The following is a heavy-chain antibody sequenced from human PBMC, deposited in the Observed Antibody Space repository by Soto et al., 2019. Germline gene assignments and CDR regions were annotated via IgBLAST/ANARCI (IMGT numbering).Heavy chain of an antibody. J-gene: IGHJ5*02. CDR1: GFSLSTSGVG. V-gene: IGHV2-5*02. Sequence: QITLKESGPTLVKPTQTLTLTCTFSGFSLSTSGVGVGWIRQPPGKALEWLALIYWDDDKRYSPSLKSRLTITKDTSKNQVVLTMTNMDPVDTATYYCAHLRLAVAGFRGDNWFDPWGQGTLVTVSS. D-gene: IGHD6-19*01. CDR2: IYWDDDK. CDR3: AHLRLAVAGFRGDNWFDP.